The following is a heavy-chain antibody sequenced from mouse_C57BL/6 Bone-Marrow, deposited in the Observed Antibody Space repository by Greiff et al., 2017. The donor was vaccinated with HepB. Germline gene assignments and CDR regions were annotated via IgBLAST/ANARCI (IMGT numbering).Heavy chain of an antibody. CDR1: GYTFTDYY. CDR3: ASAHYYGSSNDY. D-gene: IGHD1-1*01. CDR2: IGPGSGST. J-gene: IGHJ4*01. Sequence: VQLQQSGAELVKPGASVTISCKASGYTFTDYYINWVKQRPGQGLEWIGKIGPGSGSTYYNEKFKGKATLTADNSSSTAYMQRSSLTSEDSSVYFCASAHYYGSSNDYWGQGTSVTVSS. V-gene: IGHV1-77*01.